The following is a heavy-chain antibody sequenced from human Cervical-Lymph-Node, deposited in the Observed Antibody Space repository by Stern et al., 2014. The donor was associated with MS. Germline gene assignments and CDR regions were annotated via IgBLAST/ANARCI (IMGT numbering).Heavy chain of an antibody. D-gene: IGHD3-9*01. CDR1: GFMFRSFA. V-gene: IGHV3-30*18. Sequence: VQLVQSGGGVVQPGRSLRLSCAASGFMFRSFAMHWVRHSPGKGLEWVAGISYEGSTKYYGDSVKGRFTISRDNSKNTMYLQMNSLRPEDTALYYCAKDASPNYFRFFFDGWGQGALVPVS. CDR2: ISYEGSTK. CDR3: AKDASPNYFRFFFDG. J-gene: IGHJ4*02.